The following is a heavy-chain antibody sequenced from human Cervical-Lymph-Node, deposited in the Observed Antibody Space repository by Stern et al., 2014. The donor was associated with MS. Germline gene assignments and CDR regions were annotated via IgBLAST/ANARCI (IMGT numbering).Heavy chain of an antibody. V-gene: IGHV1-18*04. CDR1: GYTFASYG. J-gene: IGHJ4*02. D-gene: IGHD6-13*01. Sequence: QVQLVQSGSEVKKPGASVKVSCETSGYTFASYGISWVRQAPGQGLEWMAWISAFDGNTNYAQKFQGRVTMTTDTSTSTAYMELRSLRSDDTAVYYCAKDGRYSSTHLDFWGQGTLVTVSS. CDR3: AKDGRYSSTHLDF. CDR2: ISAFDGNT.